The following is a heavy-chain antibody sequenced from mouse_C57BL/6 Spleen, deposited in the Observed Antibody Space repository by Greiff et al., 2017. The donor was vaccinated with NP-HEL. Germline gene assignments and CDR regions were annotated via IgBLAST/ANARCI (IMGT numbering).Heavy chain of an antibody. CDR1: GYTFTDYY. CDR3: ARVDGYYFDY. J-gene: IGHJ2*01. D-gene: IGHD2-3*01. CDR2: IYPGSGNT. V-gene: IGHV1-76*01. Sequence: QVQLQQSGAELVRPGASVKLSCKASGYTFTDYYINWVKQRPGQGLEWIARIYPGSGNTYYNEKFKGKATLTAEKSSSTAYMQLSSLTSEDSAVYFCARVDGYYFDYWGQGTTLTVSS.